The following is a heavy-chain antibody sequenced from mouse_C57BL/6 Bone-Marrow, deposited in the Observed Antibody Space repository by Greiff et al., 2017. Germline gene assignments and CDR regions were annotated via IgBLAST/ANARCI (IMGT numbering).Heavy chain of an antibody. CDR3: ARRNYGSSYGYFDV. V-gene: IGHV1-47*01. J-gene: IGHJ1*03. CDR1: GYTFTTYP. Sequence: QVQLKESGAELVKPGASVKMSCKASGYTFTTYPIEWMKQNHGKSLEWIGNFHPYNDDTKYNEKFKGKATLTVDKSSSTVYLSLSRLTSDDSAVYYCARRNYGSSYGYFDVWGTGTTVTGSS. D-gene: IGHD1-1*01. CDR2: FHPYNDDT.